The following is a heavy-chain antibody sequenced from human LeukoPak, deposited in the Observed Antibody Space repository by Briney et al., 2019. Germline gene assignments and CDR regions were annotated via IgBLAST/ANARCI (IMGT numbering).Heavy chain of an antibody. V-gene: IGHV5-51*01. Sequence: GESLKISCKCSGYSFTSYWIGWARQKPGKGLEWMGIIYAGDSDTRYSPSFQGQVTISADKSINTAYLQWSSLKASDTAMYYCARQEHYYATGYYGMDVWGQGTTVTVSS. D-gene: IGHD3-10*01. CDR3: ARQEHYYATGYYGMDV. CDR2: IYAGDSDT. CDR1: GYSFTSYW. J-gene: IGHJ6*02.